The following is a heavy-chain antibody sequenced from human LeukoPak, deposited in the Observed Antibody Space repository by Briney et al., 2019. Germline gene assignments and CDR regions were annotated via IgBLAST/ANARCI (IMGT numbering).Heavy chain of an antibody. J-gene: IGHJ4*02. CDR1: GGTFSSYA. CDR3: APIGYSSSWYR. D-gene: IGHD6-13*01. V-gene: IGHV1-69*04. Sequence: GASVKVSCKASGGTFSSYAISWVRQAPGQGLEWMGRIIPILGIANYAQKFQGRVTITADKSTSTAYMELSSLRSEDTAVYYCAPIGYSSSWYRWGQGTLVTVSS. CDR2: IIPILGIA.